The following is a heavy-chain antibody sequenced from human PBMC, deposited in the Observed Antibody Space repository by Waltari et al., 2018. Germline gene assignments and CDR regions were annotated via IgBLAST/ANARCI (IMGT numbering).Heavy chain of an antibody. CDR2: INHSGST. Sequence: QVQLQQWGAGLLTPSETLSLTCAVYGGSFSGYYWTWIRQPPGKGLEWIGEINHSGSTNYNPSLKSRVTISVDTSKNQFSLKLSSVTAADTAVYYCARGQGSSSPSYWGQGTLVTVSS. CDR1: GGSFSGYY. CDR3: ARGQGSSSPSY. J-gene: IGHJ4*02. V-gene: IGHV4-34*01. D-gene: IGHD6-6*01.